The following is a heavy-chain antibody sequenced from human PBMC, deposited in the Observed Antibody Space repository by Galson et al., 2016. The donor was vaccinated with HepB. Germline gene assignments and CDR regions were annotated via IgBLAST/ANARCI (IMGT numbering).Heavy chain of an antibody. CDR1: GDSVSINSAA. V-gene: IGHV6-1*01. CDR3: VHLGGYGMDV. CDR2: TYYRSKWYN. D-gene: IGHD3-16*01. Sequence: AISGDSVSINSAAWNWIRQSPSRGLEWLGRTYYRSKWYNDYAVSVKSRITINPDTSKNQFSLQLNSVTPDDTAVYFCVHLGGYGMDVWGLGTTVTVSS. J-gene: IGHJ6*02.